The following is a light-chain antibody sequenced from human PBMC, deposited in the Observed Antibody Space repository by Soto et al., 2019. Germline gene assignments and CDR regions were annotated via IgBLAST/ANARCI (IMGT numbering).Light chain of an antibody. CDR2: EVS. J-gene: IGLJ3*02. V-gene: IGLV2-14*01. CDR3: SSYTSSSTLEV. Sequence: QSALTQPASVSGSPGQSITISCTGTSSDVGGYNYVSWYQQHPGKAPKLMIYEVSNRPSGVSNRFSGSKSGNTASLTISGLQAEDEADYYCSSYTSSSTLEVFGGGTKGTVL. CDR1: SSDVGGYNY.